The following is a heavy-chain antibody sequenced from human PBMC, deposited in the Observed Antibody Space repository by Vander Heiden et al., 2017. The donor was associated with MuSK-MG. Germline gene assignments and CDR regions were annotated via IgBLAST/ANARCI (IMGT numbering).Heavy chain of an antibody. CDR3: ARERDYGMDV. CDR2: ISSSSSYI. CDR1: GFTFIRYS. Sequence: VQLVESGGGLVKPGGSLSLSCAASGFTFIRYSMNWVRQAPGKGLEWVSSISSSSSYIYYADSVKGRFTISRDNAKNSLYLQMNSLSAEDTAVYYCARERDYGMDVWGQGTTGTVSS. J-gene: IGHJ6*02. V-gene: IGHV3-21*01.